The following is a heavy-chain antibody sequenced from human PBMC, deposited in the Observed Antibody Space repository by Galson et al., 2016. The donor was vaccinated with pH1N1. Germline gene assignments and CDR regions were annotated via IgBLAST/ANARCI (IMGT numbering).Heavy chain of an antibody. CDR3: ARQYDFGDYRGHAFDI. J-gene: IGHJ3*02. Sequence: QSGAEVKKPGESLKISCKASGYRFTNYWIAWVRQVPGKGLEWVGVVNPGGSTIRYSPPFQGQVTISSDKSINTAYLQWVSLKASDTATYYCARQYDFGDYRGHAFDIWGLGTMVIVSS. CDR1: GYRFTNYW. V-gene: IGHV5-51*03. D-gene: IGHD4-17*01. CDR2: VNPGGSTI.